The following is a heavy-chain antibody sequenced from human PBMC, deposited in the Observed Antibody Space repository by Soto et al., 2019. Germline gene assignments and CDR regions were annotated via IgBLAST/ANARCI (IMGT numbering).Heavy chain of an antibody. CDR3: ARATSERAMVFDY. D-gene: IGHD5-18*01. Sequence: EVQLVESGGGLIQPGGSLRLSCAASGFTVSSNYMTWVRQAPGKGLEWVSVMYSGGTTYYADSVKGRFTISRDNSKNTLYLQMNSLRAEDTAVYHCARATSERAMVFDYWGQGTLVTVSS. CDR2: MYSGGTT. J-gene: IGHJ4*02. CDR1: GFTVSSNY. V-gene: IGHV3-53*01.